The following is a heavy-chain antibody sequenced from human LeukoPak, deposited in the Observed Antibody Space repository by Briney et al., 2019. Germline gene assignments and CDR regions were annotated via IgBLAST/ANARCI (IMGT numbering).Heavy chain of an antibody. J-gene: IGHJ4*02. D-gene: IGHD4-11*01. CDR1: GFTFSDYP. Sequence: GRSLRLSCAASGFTFSDYPMHWVRQTPGKGLEYVSAISKNGDDTYYADSVKGRFTISRDNSKNTLYLQMSSLRTEDAAVFYCVQVGSNYYLNWGQGTLVIVSS. V-gene: IGHV3-64D*06. CDR2: ISKNGDDT. CDR3: VQVGSNYYLN.